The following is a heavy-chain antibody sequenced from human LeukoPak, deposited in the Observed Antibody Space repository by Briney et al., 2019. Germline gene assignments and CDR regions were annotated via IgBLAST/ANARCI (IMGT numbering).Heavy chain of an antibody. CDR1: GFAFNTYA. CDR3: ARISN. Sequence: GGSLRLSCAASGFAFNTYAMHWVRQAPGKGLEWVSSISSSSSYIYYADSVKGRFTISRDNAKNSLYLQMNSLRAEDTAVYYCARISNWGQGTLVTVSS. CDR2: ISSSSSYI. J-gene: IGHJ4*02. V-gene: IGHV3-21*01.